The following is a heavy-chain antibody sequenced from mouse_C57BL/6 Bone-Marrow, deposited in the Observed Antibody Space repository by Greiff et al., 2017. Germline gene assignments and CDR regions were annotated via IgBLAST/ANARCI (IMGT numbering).Heavy chain of an antibody. CDR2: ISSGGSYT. V-gene: IGHV5-6*01. J-gene: IGHJ4*01. CDR3: ARPHYDYDGCYAMDY. D-gene: IGHD2-4*01. CDR1: GFTFSSYG. Sequence: EVQLVESGGDLVKPGGSLKLSCAASGFTFSSYGMSWVRQTPDKRLEWVATISSGGSYTYYPDSVKGRFTISRDNAKNTLYLQMSSLKSEDTAMYYCARPHYDYDGCYAMDYWVQGTSVTVSS.